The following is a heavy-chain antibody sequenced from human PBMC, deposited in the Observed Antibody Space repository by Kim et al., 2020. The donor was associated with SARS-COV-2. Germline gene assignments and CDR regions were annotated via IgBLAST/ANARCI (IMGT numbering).Heavy chain of an antibody. V-gene: IGHV3-21*01. D-gene: IGHD1-1*01. CDR3: ARADAGAPRLERPMDV. Sequence: GGSLRLSCAASGFTFSSYSMNWVRQAPGKGLEWVSSISSSSSYIYYADSVKGRFTISRDNAKNSLYLQMNSLRAEDTAVYYCARADAGAPRLERPMDVWGQGTTVTVSS. CDR2: ISSSSSYI. J-gene: IGHJ6*02. CDR1: GFTFSSYS.